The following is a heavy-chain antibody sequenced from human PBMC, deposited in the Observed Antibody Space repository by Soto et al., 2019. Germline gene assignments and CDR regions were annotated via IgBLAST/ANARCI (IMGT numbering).Heavy chain of an antibody. D-gene: IGHD6-19*01. Sequence: QVQLVQSGAEVKKPGASVKVSCKASGYTFTSYGITWVRQAPGQGLEWMGHINAYNGNTNYAQKFQGRVTITTDTSTSTAYMERRSLRADDTALYYCARSRTIAVAGTTWYFDLWGPGTLVTVSS. CDR1: GYTFTSYG. J-gene: IGHJ2*01. V-gene: IGHV1-18*01. CDR3: ARSRTIAVAGTTWYFDL. CDR2: INAYNGNT.